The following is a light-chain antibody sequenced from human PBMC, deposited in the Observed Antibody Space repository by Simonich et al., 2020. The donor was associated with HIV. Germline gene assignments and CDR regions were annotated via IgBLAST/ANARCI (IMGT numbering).Light chain of an antibody. V-gene: IGKV1-39*01. Sequence: DIQMTQSPSSLSASVGDRVTITCRASQSISSYLNWYQQKPGKAPKLLIYAPSSLQSGVPSRFSGSGSGTDFTLTISSLQREDFASYYCQQSYSTPFTFGQGTKVEIK. CDR1: QSISSY. CDR3: QQSYSTPFT. CDR2: APS. J-gene: IGKJ2*01.